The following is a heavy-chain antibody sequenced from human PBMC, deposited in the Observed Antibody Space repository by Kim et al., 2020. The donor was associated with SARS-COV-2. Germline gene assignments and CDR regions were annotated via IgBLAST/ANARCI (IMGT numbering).Heavy chain of an antibody. D-gene: IGHD2-21*01. CDR2: IYYSGST. J-gene: IGHJ6*02. V-gene: IGHV4-31*03. Sequence: SETLSLTCTVSGGSISSGGYYWSWIRQHPGKGLEWIGYIYYSGSTYYNPSLKSRVTISVDTSKNQFSLKLSSVTAADTAVYYCARTYCGGDCPRGGYGMDVWGQGTTVTVSS. CDR3: ARTYCGGDCPRGGYGMDV. CDR1: GGSISSGGYY.